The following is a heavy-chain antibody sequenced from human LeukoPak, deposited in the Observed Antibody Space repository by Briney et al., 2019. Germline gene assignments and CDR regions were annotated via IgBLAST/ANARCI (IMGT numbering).Heavy chain of an antibody. D-gene: IGHD3-10*01. CDR1: GFTFSSYW. CDR3: ARGPLIWGRLTFYFDY. CDR2: IKQDGSEK. V-gene: IGHV3-7*01. J-gene: IGHJ4*02. Sequence: GGSLRLSCAASGFTFSSYWMSWVRQAPGKGLEWVANIKQDGSEKYYVNSVKGRFTISRDNAKNSLYLQMNSLRAEDTAVYYCARGPLIWGRLTFYFDYWGQGTLVTVSS.